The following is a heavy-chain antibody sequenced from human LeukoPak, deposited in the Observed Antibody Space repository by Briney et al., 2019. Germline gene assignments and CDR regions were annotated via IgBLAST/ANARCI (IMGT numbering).Heavy chain of an antibody. V-gene: IGHV1-46*01. D-gene: IGHD6-19*01. Sequence: EASVTVSCTASGYTFTIYYMHWVRQAQGQGKEWMGIINPSGGSTSYAQKFQGRVRITADESTSTAYMELSSLRSEDTAVYYCARGLGYYFDYWGQGTLVTVSS. CDR2: INPSGGST. J-gene: IGHJ4*02. CDR3: ARGLGYYFDY. CDR1: GYTFTIYY.